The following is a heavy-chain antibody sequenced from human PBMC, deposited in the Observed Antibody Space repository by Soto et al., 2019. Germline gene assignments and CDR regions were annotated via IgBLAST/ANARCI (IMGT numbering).Heavy chain of an antibody. J-gene: IGHJ4*02. CDR3: AHRQWLGHIDY. V-gene: IGHV2-5*02. D-gene: IGHD6-19*01. CDR2: IYWDDDK. CDR1: GFSLSTSGVG. Sequence: SGPTLVNPTQTLTLTCTFSGFSLSTSGVGVGWIRQPPGKALEWLALIYWDDDKRYSPSLKSRLTVTKDTSKNRVVLTMTNMDPMDTATYYCAHRQWLGHIDYWGQGTLVTVSS.